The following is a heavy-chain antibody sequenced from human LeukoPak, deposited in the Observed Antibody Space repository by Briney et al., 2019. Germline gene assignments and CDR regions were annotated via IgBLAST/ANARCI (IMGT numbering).Heavy chain of an antibody. Sequence: GASVKVSCKASGYTFTDYYIHWVRQAPGQGLEWMGWISAYNDNTNYAQKLQGRVTMTEDTSTDTAYMELSSLRSEDTAVYYCASYGYYYGSGSYSPPGLHGYWGQGTLVTVSS. D-gene: IGHD3-10*01. CDR3: ASYGYYYGSGSYSPPGLHGY. J-gene: IGHJ4*02. CDR2: ISAYNDNT. V-gene: IGHV1-18*04. CDR1: GYTFTDYY.